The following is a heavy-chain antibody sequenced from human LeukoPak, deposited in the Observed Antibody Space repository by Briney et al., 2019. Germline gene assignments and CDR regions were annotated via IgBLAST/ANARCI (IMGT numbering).Heavy chain of an antibody. Sequence: SQTLSLTCTVPDASISSRSFFWAWIRQPAWKGLEWIGHIFTTRFTNYNPSLRSQVTISMDVSKDQFSLRLTSVTAEDTAVYYCARGTQAWFYFDYWGQGTLATVSS. CDR3: ARGTQAWFYFDY. CDR2: IFTTRFT. CDR1: DASISSRSFF. V-gene: IGHV4-61*09. D-gene: IGHD3-9*01. J-gene: IGHJ4*02.